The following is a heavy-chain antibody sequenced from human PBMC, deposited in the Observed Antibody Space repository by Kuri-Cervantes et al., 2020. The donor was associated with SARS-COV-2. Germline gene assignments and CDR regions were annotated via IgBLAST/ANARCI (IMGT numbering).Heavy chain of an antibody. CDR1: GFTFSSYA. CDR3: ARWQKYGSGSYSDAFDI. J-gene: IGHJ3*02. Sequence: GESLKISCAASGFTFSSYAMSWVRQAPGKGLEWVSAISGSGGSTYYADSVKGRFTISRDNSKNTLYLQMNSLRAEDTAVYYCARWQKYGSGSYSDAFDIWGQGTMVTVSS. V-gene: IGHV3-23*01. CDR2: ISGSGGST. D-gene: IGHD3-10*01.